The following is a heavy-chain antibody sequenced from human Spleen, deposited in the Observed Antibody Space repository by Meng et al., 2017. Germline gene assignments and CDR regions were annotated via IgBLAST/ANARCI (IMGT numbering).Heavy chain of an antibody. CDR2: IYGSGDFT. CDR3: AKTGCRSSGYYCFGG. D-gene: IGHD3-22*01. J-gene: IGHJ4*02. Sequence: GESLKISCAASGFTFSSYAMSWVRQAPGKGLEWVSAIYGSGDFTYYADSVKGRFTISRGNSKNTLYLQMNSLRAEDTAIYYCAKTGCRSSGYYCFGGWGQGTLVTVSS. CDR1: GFTFSSYA. V-gene: IGHV3-23*01.